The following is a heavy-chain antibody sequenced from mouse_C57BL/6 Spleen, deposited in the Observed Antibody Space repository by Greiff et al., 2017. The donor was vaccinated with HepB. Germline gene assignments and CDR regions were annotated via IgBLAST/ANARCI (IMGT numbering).Heavy chain of an antibody. CDR2: IYPGDGDT. CDR1: GYAFSSYW. D-gene: IGHD1-1*01. J-gene: IGHJ4*01. CDR3: ARGITTVGGYAMDY. Sequence: VQLQESGAELVKPGASVKISCKASGYAFSSYWMNWVKQRPGKGLEWIGQIYPGDGDTNYNGKFKGKATLTADKSSSTAYMQLSSLTSEDSAVYFCARGITTVGGYAMDYWGQGTSVTVSS. V-gene: IGHV1-80*01.